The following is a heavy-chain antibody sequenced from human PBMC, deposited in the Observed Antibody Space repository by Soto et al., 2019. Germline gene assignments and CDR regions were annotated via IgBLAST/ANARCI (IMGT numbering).Heavy chain of an antibody. CDR3: ARDLCVEQLCPMWCMDV. CDR1: GGSISSGGYY. V-gene: IGHV4-31*03. Sequence: PSETLSLTCTVSGGSISSGGYYWSWIRQHPGKGLEWIGYIYYSGSTYYNPSLKSRVTISVDTSKNQFSLKLSSVTAADTAVYHCARDLCVEQLCPMWCMDVWGQGTTVTVSS. CDR2: IYYSGST. D-gene: IGHD5-18*01. J-gene: IGHJ6*02.